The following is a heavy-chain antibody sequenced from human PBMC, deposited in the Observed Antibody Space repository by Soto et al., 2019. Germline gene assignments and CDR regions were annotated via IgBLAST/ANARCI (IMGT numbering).Heavy chain of an antibody. Sequence: ASVKVSCKASGYNFTSYDINWVRQAKGQGPEWMGWMNPNSSNTGYAQKFQGRVTMTRNTSISTAYMELSSLRSEDAAVYYCARGARSSSWYKGGNWFDPWGQGTLVTVSS. CDR2: MNPNSSNT. CDR3: ARGARSSSWYKGGNWFDP. J-gene: IGHJ5*02. D-gene: IGHD6-13*01. V-gene: IGHV1-8*01. CDR1: GYNFTSYD.